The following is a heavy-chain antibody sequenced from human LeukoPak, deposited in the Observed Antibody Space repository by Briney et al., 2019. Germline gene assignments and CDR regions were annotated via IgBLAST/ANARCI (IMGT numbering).Heavy chain of an antibody. Sequence: ASVKVSCKASGYTFTGYAITWVRQAPGQGLEWMGWISASKGNTNYAQKLQGRVTMTTDTSTTTAYMELRSLRSDDTAVYYCARVRLDNTMNFDYWGQGTPVTVSS. J-gene: IGHJ4*02. CDR2: ISASKGNT. D-gene: IGHD3-22*01. V-gene: IGHV1-18*01. CDR3: ARVRLDNTMNFDY. CDR1: GYTFTGYA.